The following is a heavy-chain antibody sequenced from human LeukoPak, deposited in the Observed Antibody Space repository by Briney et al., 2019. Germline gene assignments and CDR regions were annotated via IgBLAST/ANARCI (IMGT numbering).Heavy chain of an antibody. CDR3: ARSLRGYEGGYYFDY. CDR2: ISSNGGST. V-gene: IGHV3-64*01. CDR1: GFTFSSYA. Sequence: GGSLRLSCAASGFTFSSYAMHWVRQAPGKGLEYVSAISSNGGSTYYANSVKGRFTISRDNSKNTLYLQMGSLRAEDMAVYYCARSLRGYEGGYYFDYWGQGTLVTVSS. D-gene: IGHD5-12*01. J-gene: IGHJ4*02.